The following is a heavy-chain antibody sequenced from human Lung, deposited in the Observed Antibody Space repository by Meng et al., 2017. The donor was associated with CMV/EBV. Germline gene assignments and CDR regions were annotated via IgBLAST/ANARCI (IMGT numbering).Heavy chain of an antibody. J-gene: IGHJ5*02. CDR1: GFSISTSEVG. D-gene: IGHD1-14*01. CDR3: ALFTGSWFDP. CDR2: IYWDDDK. V-gene: IGHV2-5*02. Sequence: IPLRDACPSVVKPQQSLRLTFTFSGFSISTSEVGVGWIRQPPGKALEWLAVIYWDDDKRYSPSLKSRLTITKDTSKNQVVLTLTNMDPVDTATYYCALFTGSWFDPWGQGTLVTVSS.